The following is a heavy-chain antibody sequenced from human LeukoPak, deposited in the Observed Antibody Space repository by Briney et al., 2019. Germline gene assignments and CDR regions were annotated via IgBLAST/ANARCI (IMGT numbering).Heavy chain of an antibody. J-gene: IGHJ4*02. Sequence: SETLSLTCAVYGGSFSGYYWSWIRQPPGKVLEWIGRIYTSGSTNYNPSLKSRVTISVDTSKNQFSLKLSSVTAADTAVYYCARVGGPITMVRGVIIKSEYYFDYWGQGTLVTVSS. CDR1: GGSFSGYY. V-gene: IGHV4-59*10. CDR2: IYTSGST. D-gene: IGHD3-10*01. CDR3: ARVGGPITMVRGVIIKSEYYFDY.